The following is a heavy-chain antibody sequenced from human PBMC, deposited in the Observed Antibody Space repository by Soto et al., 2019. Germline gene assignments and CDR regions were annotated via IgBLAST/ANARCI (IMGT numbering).Heavy chain of an antibody. CDR1: GFTFGDYA. CDR3: ASDFRDYYYYGMDV. J-gene: IGHJ6*02. Sequence: PGGSLRLSCTASGFTFGDYAMSWFRQAPGKGLEWVGFIRSKAYGGTTEYAVSVKGRFTISRDDSKSIAYLQMNSLKTEDTAVYYCASDFRDYYYYGMDVWGQGTTVTVSS. CDR2: IRSKAYGGTT. D-gene: IGHD3-3*01. V-gene: IGHV3-49*03.